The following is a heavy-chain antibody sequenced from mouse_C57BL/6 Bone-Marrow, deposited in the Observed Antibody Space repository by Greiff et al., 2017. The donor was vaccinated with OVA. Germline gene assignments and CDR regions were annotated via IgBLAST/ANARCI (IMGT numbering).Heavy chain of an antibody. D-gene: IGHD1-1*01. Sequence: EVHLVESGGGLVQSGRSLRLSCATSGFTFSDFYMEWVRQAPGKGLEWIAASRNKANDYTTEYSASVKGRFIVSRDTSQSILYLQMNALRAEDTAIYYCARDANLPYYDGSSYWYFDVWGTGTTVTVSS. CDR2: SRNKANDYTT. V-gene: IGHV7-1*01. CDR1: GFTFSDFY. J-gene: IGHJ1*03. CDR3: ARDANLPYYDGSSYWYFDV.